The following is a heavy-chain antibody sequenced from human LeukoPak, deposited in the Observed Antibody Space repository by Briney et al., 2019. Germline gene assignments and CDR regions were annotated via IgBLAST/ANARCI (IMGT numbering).Heavy chain of an antibody. CDR2: ISSSSSYI. D-gene: IGHD1-1*01. CDR1: GFTFSSYS. V-gene: IGHV3-21*04. Sequence: GGSLRLSCAASGFTFSSYSMNWVRQAPGKGLEWVSSISSSSSYIYYADSVKGRFTISRDNARNSLYLQMKSLRAEDTALYYCARGKYPDNDDYMDVWGKGTTVIVSS. CDR3: ARGKYPDNDDYMDV. J-gene: IGHJ6*03.